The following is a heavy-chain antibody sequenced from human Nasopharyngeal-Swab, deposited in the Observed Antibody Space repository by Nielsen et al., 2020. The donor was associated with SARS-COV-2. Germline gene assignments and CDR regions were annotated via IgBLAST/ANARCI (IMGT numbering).Heavy chain of an antibody. Sequence: WIRQPPGKGLEWIGYIYYSGSTYYNPPLKSRVTISVDTSKNQFSLKLSSVTAADTAVYYCARVLGEQWLVNYYYYMDVWGKGTTVTVSS. CDR3: ARVLGEQWLVNYYYYMDV. D-gene: IGHD6-19*01. CDR2: IYYSGST. V-gene: IGHV4-30-4*01. J-gene: IGHJ6*03.